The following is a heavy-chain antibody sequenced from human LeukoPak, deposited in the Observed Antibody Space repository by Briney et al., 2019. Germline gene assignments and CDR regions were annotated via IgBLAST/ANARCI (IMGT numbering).Heavy chain of an antibody. CDR3: AREANYYDSSGADY. Sequence: PSQTLSLTCTVSGGSISSGGYYWSWIRQHPGKGLEWIGYIYYSGSTYYNPSLKSRVTISVDTSKNQFSLKLSSVTAADTAVYYCAREANYYDSSGADYWGQGTLVTVSS. CDR2: IYYSGST. D-gene: IGHD3-22*01. CDR1: GGSISSGGYY. J-gene: IGHJ4*02. V-gene: IGHV4-30-4*08.